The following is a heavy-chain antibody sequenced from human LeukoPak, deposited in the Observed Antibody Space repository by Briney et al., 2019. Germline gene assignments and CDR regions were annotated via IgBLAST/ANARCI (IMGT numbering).Heavy chain of an antibody. V-gene: IGHV1-8*01. CDR2: MNPNSGNT. CDR1: GYTFTGYD. J-gene: IGHJ5*02. CDR3: ARGPPSLYYDFWSGYSSVIDP. D-gene: IGHD3-3*01. Sequence: ASVKVSCKASGYTFTGYDINWVRQATGQGLEWMGWMNPNSGNTGYAQKFQGRVTMTRNTSISTAYMELSSLRSEDTAVYNCARGPPSLYYDFWSGYSSVIDPWGQGTLVTVSS.